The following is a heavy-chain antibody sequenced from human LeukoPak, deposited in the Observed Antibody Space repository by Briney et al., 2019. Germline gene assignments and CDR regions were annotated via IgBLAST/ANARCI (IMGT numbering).Heavy chain of an antibody. Sequence: GASVKVSCKASGYTFTSYGISWVRRAPGQGLEWMGWISAYNGNTNYAQKLQGRVTMTTDTSTSTAYMELRSLRSDDTAVYYCARELGYSSSQSFDYWGQGTLVTVSS. J-gene: IGHJ4*02. CDR1: GYTFTSYG. CDR3: ARELGYSSSQSFDY. V-gene: IGHV1-18*01. D-gene: IGHD6-13*01. CDR2: ISAYNGNT.